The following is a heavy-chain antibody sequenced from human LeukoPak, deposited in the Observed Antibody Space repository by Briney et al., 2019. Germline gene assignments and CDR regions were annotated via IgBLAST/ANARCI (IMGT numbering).Heavy chain of an antibody. CDR2: ISYDGSNK. Sequence: PGRSLRLSCAASGFTFSSYGMHWVRQAPGKGLEWVAVISYDGSNKYYADSVKGRFTISRDNAKNSLYLQMNSLRAEDTAVYYCARGVVRYFDYWGQGALVTVPS. CDR1: GFTFSSYG. D-gene: IGHD3-9*01. V-gene: IGHV3-30*03. CDR3: ARGVVRYFDY. J-gene: IGHJ4*02.